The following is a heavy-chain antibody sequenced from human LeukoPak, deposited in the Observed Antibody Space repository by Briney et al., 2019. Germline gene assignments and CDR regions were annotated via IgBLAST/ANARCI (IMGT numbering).Heavy chain of an antibody. D-gene: IGHD3-10*01. V-gene: IGHV3-23*01. J-gene: IGHJ4*02. CDR3: ARDRDYGSGSPHDY. CDR1: GFTLSNYA. CDR2: ISGGRGGST. Sequence: GGSLRLSCAASGFTLSNYALSWVRQAPGKGLEWVSAISGGRGGSTYYADSVKGRFTISRDNSKNTLYLQMNSLRAEDTAVYYCARDRDYGSGSPHDYWGQGTLVTVSS.